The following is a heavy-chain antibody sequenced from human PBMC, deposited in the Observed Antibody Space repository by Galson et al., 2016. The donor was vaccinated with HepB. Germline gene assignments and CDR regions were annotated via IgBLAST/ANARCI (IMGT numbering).Heavy chain of an antibody. V-gene: IGHV3-13*01. CDR2: FGADGGT. D-gene: IGHD3-22*01. J-gene: IGHJ6*02. CDR3: TRIYYDISGGYYTGWDV. CDR1: GFSFSSYD. Sequence: LRLSCAASGFSFSSYDMHWVRQATGKGLEWVSAFGADGGTYYSDSVKGRFTISRENAKNSLYLQMNTLRAEDTAVYYCTRIYYDISGGYYTGWDVWGQGTTVTVSS.